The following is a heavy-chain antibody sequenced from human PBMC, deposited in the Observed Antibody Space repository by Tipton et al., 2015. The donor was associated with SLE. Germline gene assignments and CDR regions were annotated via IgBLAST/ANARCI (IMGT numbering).Heavy chain of an antibody. J-gene: IGHJ3*02. CDR3: ARGRGVLRYYYDSSGYLDI. CDR1: GGSISPHY. D-gene: IGHD3-22*01. Sequence: TLSLTCTVSGGSISPHYWSWIRQPPGKGLEWIAYMYYSGSTNYNPSLKSRVTISVDTSKNQFSLKLSSVTAADTAVYYCARGRGVLRYYYDSSGYLDIWGQGTMVTVSS. CDR2: MYYSGST. V-gene: IGHV4-59*11.